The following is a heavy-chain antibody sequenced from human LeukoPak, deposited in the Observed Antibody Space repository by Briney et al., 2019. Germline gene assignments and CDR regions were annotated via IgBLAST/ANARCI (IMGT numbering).Heavy chain of an antibody. J-gene: IGHJ3*02. V-gene: IGHV4-30-4*08. CDR3: ARAPIVVVVAATAALDI. Sequence: PSETLSLTCTVSGGSISSGDYYWSWIRQPPGKGLEWIGYIYYGGSTYYNPPLKSRVTISVDTSKNQFSLKLSSVTAADTAVYYCARAPIVVVVAATAALDIWGQGTMVTVSS. CDR1: GGSISSGDYY. D-gene: IGHD2-15*01. CDR2: IYYGGST.